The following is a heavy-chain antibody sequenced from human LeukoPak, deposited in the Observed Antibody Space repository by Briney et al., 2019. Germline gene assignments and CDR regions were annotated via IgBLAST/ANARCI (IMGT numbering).Heavy chain of an antibody. D-gene: IGHD5-18*01. CDR3: ARGLDTAMVSGWFDP. CDR1: GYTFTSYY. J-gene: IGHJ5*02. CDR2: INPSGGST. Sequence: ASVKVSCKASGYTFTSYYMHWVRQAPGQGLEWMGIINPSGGSTSYAQKFQGRVTMTRDMSTSTVYMELSSLRSEDTAVYYCARGLDTAMVSGWFDPWGQGTLVTVSS. V-gene: IGHV1-46*01.